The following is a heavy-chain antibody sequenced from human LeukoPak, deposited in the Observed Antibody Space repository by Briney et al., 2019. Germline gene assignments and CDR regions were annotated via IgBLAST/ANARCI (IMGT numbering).Heavy chain of an antibody. CDR1: GYSFTSYW. CDR3: ARHTLGRGPIKYPDY. D-gene: IGHD2-2*01. J-gene: IGHJ4*02. V-gene: IGHV5-51*01. CDR2: IYPGDSDT. Sequence: PGESLKISCKGSGYSFTSYWIGWVRQMPGKGLEWMGIIYPGDSDTRYSPSFQGQVTISADKSISTAYLQWSSLKASDTAMYYCARHTLGRGPIKYPDYWGQGTLVTVSS.